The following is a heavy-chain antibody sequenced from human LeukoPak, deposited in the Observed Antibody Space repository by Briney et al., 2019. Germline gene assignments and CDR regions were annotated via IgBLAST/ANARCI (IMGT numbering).Heavy chain of an antibody. CDR1: GGSISSSSYY. CDR3: ARGIAAGGHWFDP. D-gene: IGHD6-13*01. J-gene: IGHJ5*02. V-gene: IGHV4-39*07. Sequence: SETLSLTCTVSGGSISSSSYYWGWIRQPPGKGLEWIGSIYYSGSTYYNPSLKSRVTISVDTSKNQFSLKLSSVTAADTAVYYCARGIAAGGHWFDPWGQGTLVTVSS. CDR2: IYYSGST.